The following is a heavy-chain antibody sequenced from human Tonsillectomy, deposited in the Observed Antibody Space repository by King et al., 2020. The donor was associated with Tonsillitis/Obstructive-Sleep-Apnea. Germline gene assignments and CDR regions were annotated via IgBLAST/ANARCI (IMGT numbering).Heavy chain of an antibody. V-gene: IGHV3-48*03. CDR3: AREWGDSSGYYYYYGMDV. CDR2: ISSRGSII. CDR1: GFTFSSYE. D-gene: IGHD3-22*01. Sequence: QLVQSGGGLVQPGGSLRLSCAASGFTFSSYEMNWVRQAPGKGREWVSYISSRGSIIYYADSVKGRFTISRDNAKNSLYLQMNSLRAEDTAVYYCAREWGDSSGYYYYYGMDVWGQGTTVTVSS. J-gene: IGHJ6*02.